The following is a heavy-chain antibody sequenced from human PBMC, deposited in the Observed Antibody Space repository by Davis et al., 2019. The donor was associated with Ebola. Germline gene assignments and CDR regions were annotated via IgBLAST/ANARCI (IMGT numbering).Heavy chain of an antibody. CDR3: ARPYYDSSGYDDAFDI. Sequence: GESLKISCKGSGYSFTSYWISWVRQMPGKGLEWMGIIYPGDSDTRYSPSFQGQVTISADKSISTAYLQWSSLKASDNAMYYCARPYYDSSGYDDAFDIWGQGTMVTVSS. CDR1: GYSFTSYW. D-gene: IGHD3-22*01. J-gene: IGHJ3*02. V-gene: IGHV5-51*01. CDR2: IYPGDSDT.